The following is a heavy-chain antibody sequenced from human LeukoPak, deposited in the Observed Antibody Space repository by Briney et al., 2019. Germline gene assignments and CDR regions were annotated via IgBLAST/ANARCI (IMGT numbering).Heavy chain of an antibody. CDR3: AKSGGLTHKNNRGGWYEGWFDP. J-gene: IGHJ5*02. CDR2: IRYDGSNK. V-gene: IGHV3-30*02. D-gene: IGHD6-19*01. CDR1: GFTFSSYG. Sequence: GGSLRLSCAASGFTFSSYGMHWVRQAPGKGLEWVAFIRYDGSNKYYADSVKGRFTISRDNSKNTLYLQMNSLRAEDTAVYYCAKSGGLTHKNNRGGWYEGWFDPWGQGTLVTVSS.